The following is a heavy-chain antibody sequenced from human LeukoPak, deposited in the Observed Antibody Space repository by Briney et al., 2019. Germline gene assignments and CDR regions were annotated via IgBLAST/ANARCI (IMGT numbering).Heavy chain of an antibody. CDR3: AKGKSSGSVDWFDP. CDR2: ITGAGKT. V-gene: IGHV3-23*01. Sequence: GGSLRLSCAASTFTFGNYAMTWVRQAPGKGPEWVSSITGAGKTYYPDSVKGRFTVSRDNFQNTLYLQMNAVRAEDTAIYYCAKGKSSGSVDWFDPWGQGTLVTVSS. J-gene: IGHJ5*02. D-gene: IGHD3-10*01. CDR1: TFTFGNYA.